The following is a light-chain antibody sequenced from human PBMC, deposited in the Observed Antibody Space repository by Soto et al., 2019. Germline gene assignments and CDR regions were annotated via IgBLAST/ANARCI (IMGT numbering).Light chain of an antibody. V-gene: IGLV2-14*01. J-gene: IGLJ1*01. CDR3: SSYTSSSTLV. CDR1: SSDVGGYNY. Sequence: QSALTQPASVSGSPGQSITISCTGTSSDVGGYNYVSWYQQHPGKAPKLMIYEVSHRPSGVSNRFSGSKSGNTASLTISGLQPDDQADYYCSSYTSSSTLVYGTGTKLTVL. CDR2: EVS.